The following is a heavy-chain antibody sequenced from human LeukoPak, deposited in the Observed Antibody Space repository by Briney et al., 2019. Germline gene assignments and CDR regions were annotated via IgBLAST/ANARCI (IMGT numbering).Heavy chain of an antibody. J-gene: IGHJ6*02. CDR1: GGSISSSSYY. Sequence: PSETLSLTCTVSGGSISSSSYYWGWIRQPPGKGLEWIGSIYYSGSTYYNPSLKSRVTTSVDTSKNQFSLKLSSVTAADTAVYYCARDTNNGLDVWGRGTTVTVSS. V-gene: IGHV4-39*02. CDR2: IYYSGST. D-gene: IGHD1-20*01. CDR3: ARDTNNGLDV.